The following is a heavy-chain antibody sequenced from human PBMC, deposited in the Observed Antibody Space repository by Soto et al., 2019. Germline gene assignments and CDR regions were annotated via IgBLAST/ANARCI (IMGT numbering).Heavy chain of an antibody. Sequence: QVQLVQSGAEVKKPGSSVKVSCKASGGTFSSYAISWVRQAPGQGLEWMGGISPIFGTANYAQKFQGRVTITADKSTSTAYMELSSLRSEDTAVYYCARVIIRQYYDFWSGYRFYYYYYGMDVWGQGTTVTVSS. J-gene: IGHJ6*02. CDR3: ARVIIRQYYDFWSGYRFYYYYYGMDV. CDR2: ISPIFGTA. V-gene: IGHV1-69*06. D-gene: IGHD3-3*01. CDR1: GGTFSSYA.